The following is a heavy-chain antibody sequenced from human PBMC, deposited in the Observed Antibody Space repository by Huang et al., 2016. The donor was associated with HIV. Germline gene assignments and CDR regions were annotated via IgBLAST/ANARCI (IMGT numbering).Heavy chain of an antibody. CDR1: GGSIRSSDYH. D-gene: IGHD3-10*01. V-gene: IGHV4-39*01. Sequence: QLLLQESGPGLVKPSEALALTCAVSGGSIRSSDYHWGWIRQPPGKGLGGIGGLYYKGRTHSRPSLKGRVTRAGDTSKNLLFLNLTSMTAADTAVYYCARHREGPVAYYSGWGSHLNYMDVWGRGRTVVVSS. CDR2: LYYKGRT. CDR3: ARHREGPVAYYSGWGSHLNYMDV. J-gene: IGHJ6*03.